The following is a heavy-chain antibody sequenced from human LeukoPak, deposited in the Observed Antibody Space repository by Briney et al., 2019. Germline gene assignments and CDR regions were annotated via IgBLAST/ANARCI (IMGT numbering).Heavy chain of an antibody. CDR1: GYSISSNNW. CDR2: IYHSGST. CDR3: ATAPILRGEGGEHYKYGMDV. Sequence: NPSDTLSLTCAVSGYSISSNNWWGWIRQPPGKGLEWIGYIYHSGSTYYNPSLKSRVTISADSFKNHFSLKLTSVTAADTAVYYCATAPILRGEGGEHYKYGMDVWGQGTTVIVSS. V-gene: IGHV4-28*01. J-gene: IGHJ6*02. D-gene: IGHD2-2*02.